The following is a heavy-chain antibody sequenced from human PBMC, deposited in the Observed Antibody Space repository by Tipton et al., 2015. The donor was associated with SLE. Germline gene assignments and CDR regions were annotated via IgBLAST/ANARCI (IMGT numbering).Heavy chain of an antibody. CDR3: ARRNYDVLTGYYDAFDI. CDR1: EGSISSGGYY. CDR2: IYYTGST. D-gene: IGHD3-9*01. V-gene: IGHV4-31*03. J-gene: IGHJ3*02. Sequence: TLSLTCTVSEGSISSGGYYWSWIRQHPGKGLEWIGYIYYTGSTYYNPSLKSRVTISVDKSKNQFSLKLTSVTATDTAVYNCARRNYDVLTGYYDAFDIWGQGTMVTVSS.